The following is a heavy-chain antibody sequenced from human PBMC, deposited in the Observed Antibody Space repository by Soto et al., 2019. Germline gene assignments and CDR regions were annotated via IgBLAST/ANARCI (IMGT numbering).Heavy chain of an antibody. Sequence: QVQLVQSGAEVKKPGASVKVCCKASGYTFTNYGISWVRQAPGQGLEWMGWISAYNGNTNYVQKLQGRVTMTTDTSTSTAYMELRSLRSDDTAVYYCARSVGDYYDSSGYYYHFDYWGQGTLVTVSS. CDR3: ARSVGDYYDSSGYYYHFDY. CDR2: ISAYNGNT. V-gene: IGHV1-18*04. CDR1: GYTFTNYG. J-gene: IGHJ4*02. D-gene: IGHD3-22*01.